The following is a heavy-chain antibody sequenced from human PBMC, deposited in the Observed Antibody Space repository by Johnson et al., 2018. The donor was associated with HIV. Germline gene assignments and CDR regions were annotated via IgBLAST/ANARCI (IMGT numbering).Heavy chain of an antibody. CDR2: ISHDGSNK. Sequence: QMQLVESGGGLVQPGGSLRLSCAASGFTVSSNYMSWVRQAPGKGLEWVAVISHDGSNKYYADSVKGRFTISRDNSKNTLYLQMNSLRAEDTALYYCARGEGRGAFDIWGQGTMVTVSS. V-gene: IGHV3-30-3*01. CDR3: ARGEGRGAFDI. J-gene: IGHJ3*02. D-gene: IGHD3-10*01. CDR1: GFTVSSNY.